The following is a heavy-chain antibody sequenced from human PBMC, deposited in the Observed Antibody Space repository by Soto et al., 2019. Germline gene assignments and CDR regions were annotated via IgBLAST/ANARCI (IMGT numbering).Heavy chain of an antibody. D-gene: IGHD2-2*01. CDR1: GYTFTSCG. CDR3: ARRCSSPRGLDL. V-gene: IGHV1-18*01. Sequence: QVQLVQSGAEVKKPGASVKVSCKASGYTFTSCGICWVRQAPGQGLEWMGWISCYNGNTNYAQNLQGRVTMTTDTYTSTVYMELRSLRFDDTAVYYCARRCSSPRGLDLWGRGTLVIVSS. J-gene: IGHJ2*01. CDR2: ISCYNGNT.